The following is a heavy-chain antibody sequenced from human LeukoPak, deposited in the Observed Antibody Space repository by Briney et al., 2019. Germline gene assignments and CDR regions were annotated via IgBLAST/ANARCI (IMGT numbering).Heavy chain of an antibody. CDR2: ISPYGGGT. V-gene: IGHV1-2*02. J-gene: IGHJ4*02. CDR3: ARDLDSYDDSGYYSL. D-gene: IGHD3-22*01. CDR1: GYSFTAYY. Sequence: ASVKVSCKASGYSFTAYYLHWVRQAPGQGLEWMGWISPYGGGTNYAQKFQGRVTMSRDTSISTAYVELSRLRPDDTAVYYCARDLDSYDDSGYYSLWGQGTLVTVSS.